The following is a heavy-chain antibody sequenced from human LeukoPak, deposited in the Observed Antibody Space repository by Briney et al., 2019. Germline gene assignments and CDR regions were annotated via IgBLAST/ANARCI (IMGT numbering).Heavy chain of an antibody. CDR3: AVMVYAENWFDP. V-gene: IGHV1-18*01. Sequence: ASVKVSCKASGYTFTSYGISWVRQAPGQGLEWMGWISAYNGNTNYAQKLQGRVTMNTDTSTSTAYMELRSLRSDDTAVYYCAVMVYAENWFDPWGQGTLVTVSS. CDR1: GYTFTSYG. J-gene: IGHJ5*02. CDR2: ISAYNGNT. D-gene: IGHD2-8*01.